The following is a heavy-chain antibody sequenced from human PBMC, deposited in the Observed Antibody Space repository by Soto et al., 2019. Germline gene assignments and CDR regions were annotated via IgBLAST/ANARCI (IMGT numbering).Heavy chain of an antibody. Sequence: PGGSLILSCAASGFTFSSYWMSWVRQAPGKGLEWVANIKQDGSEKYYVDSVKGRFTISRDNAKNSLYLQMNSLRAEDTAVYYCAREGYYYDSSGYYNGYWGQGTLVTVSS. J-gene: IGHJ4*02. CDR1: GFTFSSYW. CDR3: AREGYYYDSSGYYNGY. D-gene: IGHD3-22*01. CDR2: IKQDGSEK. V-gene: IGHV3-7*05.